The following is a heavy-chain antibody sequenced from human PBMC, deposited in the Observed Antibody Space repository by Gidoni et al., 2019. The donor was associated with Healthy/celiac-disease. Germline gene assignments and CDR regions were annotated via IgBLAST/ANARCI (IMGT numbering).Heavy chain of an antibody. V-gene: IGHV6-1*01. CDR1: GDSVSSNSAA. Sequence: QVQLQQSGPGLVKPSQTLSLTCAISGDSVSSNSAAWNWIRQSPSRGLEWLGRTYDRAKWYNDYAGSVKSRITINPDTSKNQFSLQLNSVTPEDTAVDYGARGSAGAEGAGDYWGQGTLVTVSS. J-gene: IGHJ4*02. CDR3: ARGSAGAEGAGDY. CDR2: TYDRAKWYN. D-gene: IGHD6-19*01.